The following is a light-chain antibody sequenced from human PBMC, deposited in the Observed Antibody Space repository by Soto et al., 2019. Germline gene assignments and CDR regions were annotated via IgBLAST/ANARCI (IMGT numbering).Light chain of an antibody. J-gene: IGLJ3*02. CDR1: SSNIGSNT. CDR2: STN. V-gene: IGLV1-44*01. CDR3: AAWDDSLSGV. Sequence: QSVLTQPPSVSGTPGQRVTISCYGSSSNIGSNTVNWSQQFPGAAPKLLIYSTNQRPSGVPDRFSGSKSGTSASLAISGLQSEDEADYYCAAWDDSLSGVFGGGPKLTVL.